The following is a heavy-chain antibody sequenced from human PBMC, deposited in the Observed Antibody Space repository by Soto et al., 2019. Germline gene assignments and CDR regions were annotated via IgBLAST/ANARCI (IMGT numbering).Heavy chain of an antibody. D-gene: IGHD3-22*01. CDR2: ISNDGTNQ. V-gene: IGHV3-30*18. CDR3: AKAYYYDSSGYYDDYYAMDV. J-gene: IGHJ6*02. CDR1: GFTLSGFA. Sequence: QMQLVESGGGVVQPVRSLRLSCDASGFTLSGFAIHWVRQAPGQGLEWVAVISNDGTNQYYSESVKGRFTISRDNSKNTLYLQMNNLRAEDTAVYYCAKAYYYDSSGYYDDYYAMDVWGQGTTVTVSS.